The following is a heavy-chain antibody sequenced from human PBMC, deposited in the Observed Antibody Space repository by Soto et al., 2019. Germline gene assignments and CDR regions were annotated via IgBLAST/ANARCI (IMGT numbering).Heavy chain of an antibody. D-gene: IGHD2-15*01. J-gene: IGHJ4*02. V-gene: IGHV1-2*02. CDR3: ARDLAKGGGSAGFDY. CDR2: INPNSGGT. CDR1: GYTFTGYY. Sequence: QVQLVQSGAEVKKPGASVKVSCKASGYTFTGYYIHWVRQAPGQGLEWMGWINPNSGGTKYPQKFQGRVTMTRDTSIRTVYISLTGLKSDDTAVYFCARDLAKGGGSAGFDYWGQGTLVAVSS.